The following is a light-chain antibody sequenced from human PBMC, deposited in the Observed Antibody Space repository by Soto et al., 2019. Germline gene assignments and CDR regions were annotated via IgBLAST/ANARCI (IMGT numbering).Light chain of an antibody. CDR3: QQYGSSSPWT. CDR2: KAS. V-gene: IGKV1-5*03. J-gene: IGKJ1*01. Sequence: DIQMTQSPSTLSASVGDRVTITCRASQSISSWLARYQQKPGRAPKLLIYKASSLETGVPSRLSGSGSGTEFTLIISSLQPDDFASYYCQQYGSSSPWTFGQGTKVEIK. CDR1: QSISSW.